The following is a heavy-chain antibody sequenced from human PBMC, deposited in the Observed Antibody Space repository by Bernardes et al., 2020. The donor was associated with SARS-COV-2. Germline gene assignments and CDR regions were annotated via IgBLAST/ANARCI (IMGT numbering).Heavy chain of an antibody. V-gene: IGHV1-46*01. CDR1: GYTFSSYY. CDR2: INPGDGST. CDR3: ARDPQLAVAGTAGSFWFDT. D-gene: IGHD6-19*01. J-gene: IGHJ5*02. Sequence: ASVKVSCTASGYTFSSYYINWVRQAPGQGLEWMGIINPGDGSTSNAQRFQGRATMTRDTSTRTVYMELSSLRSEDTAVYYCARDPQLAVAGTAGSFWFDTWGQGTLVTVSP.